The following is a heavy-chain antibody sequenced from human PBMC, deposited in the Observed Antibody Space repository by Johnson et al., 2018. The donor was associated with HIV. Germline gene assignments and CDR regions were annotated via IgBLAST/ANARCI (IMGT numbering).Heavy chain of an antibody. CDR3: ARDRPSGWPDAFDI. CDR2: IGPAADT. Sequence: VQLVESGGGLVQPGGSLRLSCAASGFTFSSYDIHWVRQATGKGLESVSPIGPAADTYYPGSVKGRFTVSRENAKNTLYLQMNSLRPEDTAVYYCARDRPSGWPDAFDIWGQGTMVTVSS. V-gene: IGHV3-13*01. J-gene: IGHJ3*02. CDR1: GFTFSSYD. D-gene: IGHD6-19*01.